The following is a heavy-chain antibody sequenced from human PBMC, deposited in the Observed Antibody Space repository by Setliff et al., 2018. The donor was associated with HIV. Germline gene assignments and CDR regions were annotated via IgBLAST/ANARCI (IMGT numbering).Heavy chain of an antibody. D-gene: IGHD3-10*01. CDR2: IYTSGST. J-gene: IGHJ3*02. Sequence: SETLSLTCTVSGGSISGYYWSWIRQPPGKGLGWIGYIYTSGSTNYNPSLKSRVTMSVDTSKNQFSLKLSSVTAADMAVYYCARDRGFLYYYGSGSYYNDAFDIWGQGTMVT. V-gene: IGHV4-4*09. CDR3: ARDRGFLYYYGSGSYYNDAFDI. CDR1: GGSISGYY.